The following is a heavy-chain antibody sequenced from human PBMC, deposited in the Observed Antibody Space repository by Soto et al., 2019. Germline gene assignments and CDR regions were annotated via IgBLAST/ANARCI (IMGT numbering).Heavy chain of an antibody. CDR3: ARSRSIALENDY. CDR2: ISVYSGNT. J-gene: IGHJ4*02. V-gene: IGHV1-18*01. D-gene: IGHD6-6*01. Sequence: ASVQVSCKASGYTFISYGINWVRQAPGKGLEWMGWISVYSGNTNYAQKVQGRVTMTTDTSTSTTYMELGSLRSDDTAVYYCARSRSIALENDYWGQGTLVTVSS. CDR1: GYTFISYG.